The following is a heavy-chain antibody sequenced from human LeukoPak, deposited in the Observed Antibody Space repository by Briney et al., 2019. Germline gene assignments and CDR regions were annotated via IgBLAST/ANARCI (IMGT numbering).Heavy chain of an antibody. D-gene: IGHD5-24*01. CDR2: IRYDGSNK. V-gene: IGHV3-30*02. J-gene: IGHJ4*02. CDR1: GFTFSSYG. Sequence: GGSLRLSCAASGFTFSSYGMSWVRQAPGKGLEWVAFIRYDGSNKYYADSVKGRCTISRDNSKKTVYLQMNSLRTEDTAVYYCAKDRWLQGYFDYWGQGTLVTVSS. CDR3: AKDRWLQGYFDY.